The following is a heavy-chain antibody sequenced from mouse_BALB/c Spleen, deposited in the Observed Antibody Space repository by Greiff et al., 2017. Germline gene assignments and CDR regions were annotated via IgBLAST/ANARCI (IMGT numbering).Heavy chain of an antibody. J-gene: IGHJ4*01. V-gene: IGHV7-3*02. CDR3: ARDYDYDAMDY. CDR1: GFTFTDYY. Sequence: EVQGVESGGGLVQPGGSLRLSCATSGFTFTDYYMSWVRQPPGKALEWLGFISNKANGYTTEYSASVKGRFTISRDNSQSILYLQMNTLRAEDSASYYCARDYDYDAMDYWGQGTSVTVSS. CDR2: ISNKANGYTT.